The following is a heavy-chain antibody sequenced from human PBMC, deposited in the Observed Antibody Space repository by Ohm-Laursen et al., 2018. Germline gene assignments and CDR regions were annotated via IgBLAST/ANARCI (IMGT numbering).Heavy chain of an antibody. Sequence: SLRLSCAAPGFTFNTYAMNWVRQAPGKGLEWVSAIGTGGDTYYTDSVKGRFTISRDNSKNTVSLQMDSLRADDTAVYFCAMKIPGSRPFDYWGQGTLVTVSS. V-gene: IGHV3-23*01. CDR2: IGTGGDT. CDR1: GFTFNTYA. D-gene: IGHD2-2*02. J-gene: IGHJ4*02. CDR3: AMKIPGSRPFDY.